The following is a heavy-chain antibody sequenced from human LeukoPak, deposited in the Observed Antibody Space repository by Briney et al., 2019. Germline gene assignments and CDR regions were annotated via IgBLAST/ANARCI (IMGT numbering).Heavy chain of an antibody. Sequence: GGSLRLSCAASGFTFSSYWMSWVRQAPGKGLEWVANIKQDGSEKYYVDSVKGRFTISRDNAKNSLYLQMNSLRAEDTAVYYCAREAPALRGLFDYWGQGTLVTVSS. D-gene: IGHD3-16*01. J-gene: IGHJ4*02. CDR1: GFTFSSYW. CDR3: AREAPALRGLFDY. V-gene: IGHV3-7*01. CDR2: IKQDGSEK.